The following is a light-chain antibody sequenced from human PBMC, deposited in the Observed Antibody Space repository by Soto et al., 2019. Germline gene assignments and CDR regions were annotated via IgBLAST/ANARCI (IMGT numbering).Light chain of an antibody. Sequence: DIQMTQSPSSVSSSVGDRVTITCRASQDISTWLAWYQQKPGKAPKLLIYAASSLQSGVPSRFSGSGSGTEFTLTISSLQPEDFATYYCQSYNTDRPTFGQGTRLEI. J-gene: IGKJ5*01. CDR2: AAS. V-gene: IGKV1-12*01. CDR1: QDISTW. CDR3: QSYNTDRPT.